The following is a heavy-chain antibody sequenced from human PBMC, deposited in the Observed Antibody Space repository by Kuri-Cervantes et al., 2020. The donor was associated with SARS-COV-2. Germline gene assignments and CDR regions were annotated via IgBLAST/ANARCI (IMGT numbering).Heavy chain of an antibody. V-gene: IGHV3-74*01. CDR1: GFTFSGHW. Sequence: GESLKISCAASGFTFSGHWLHWVRQAPGKGLVWVSRINPDGSYTNNADSVKGRFTLSRDNAKNMLFLQMNSLRAEDTAVYYCVRDGDHWNFDYWGQGTRVTVSS. D-gene: IGHD1-1*01. CDR3: VRDGDHWNFDY. J-gene: IGHJ4*02. CDR2: INPDGSYT.